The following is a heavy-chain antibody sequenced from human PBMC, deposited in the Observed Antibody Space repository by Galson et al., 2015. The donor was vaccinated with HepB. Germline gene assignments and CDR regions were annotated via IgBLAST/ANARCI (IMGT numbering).Heavy chain of an antibody. V-gene: IGHV3-15*01. J-gene: IGHJ6*02. D-gene: IGHD2-21*02. CDR2: IKSKTDGGTT. CDR3: TTVLSGGDFYYYYGMDV. CDR1: GFTFSNAW. Sequence: SLRLSCAASGFTFSNAWMSWVRQAPGKGLEWVGRIKSKTDGGTTDYAAPVKGGFTISRDDSKNTLYLQMNSLKTEDTAVYYCTTVLSGGDFYYYYGMDVWGQGTTVTVSS.